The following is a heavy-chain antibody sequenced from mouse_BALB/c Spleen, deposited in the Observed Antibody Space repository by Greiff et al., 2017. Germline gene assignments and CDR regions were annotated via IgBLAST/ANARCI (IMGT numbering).Heavy chain of an antibody. CDR1: GYTFTSYW. J-gene: IGHJ4*01. V-gene: IGHV1-7*01. CDR2: INPSTGYT. Sequence: VQLHQSGAELAKPGASVKMSCKASGYTFTSYWMHWVKQRPGQGLEWIGYINPSTGYTEYNQKFKDKATLTADKSSSTAYMQLSSLTSEDSAVYYCARPDYYAMDYWGQGTSVTVSS. CDR3: ARPDYYAMDY.